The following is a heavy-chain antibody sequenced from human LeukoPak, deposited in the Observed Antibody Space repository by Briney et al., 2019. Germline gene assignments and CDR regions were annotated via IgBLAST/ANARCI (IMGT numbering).Heavy chain of an antibody. J-gene: IGHJ4*02. CDR1: GFTFSDYA. CDR2: ISGGGDSA. V-gene: IGHV3-23*01. Sequence: GGSLRLSCAASGFTFSDYAMTWVRQTPGKGLEWVSVISGGGDSADYADSMKGRFTISRDNSKNTLYLQMNSLRAEDTALYYCAKLGCTGTFCYANYWGQGSLVPVSS. D-gene: IGHD2-2*01. CDR3: AKLGCTGTFCYANY.